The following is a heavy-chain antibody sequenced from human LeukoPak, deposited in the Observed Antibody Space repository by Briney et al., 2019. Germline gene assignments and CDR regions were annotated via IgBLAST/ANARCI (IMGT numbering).Heavy chain of an antibody. J-gene: IGHJ6*03. CDR2: ISGIGGST. Sequence: GGSLRLSCAASGFTFSSYAMSWVRQALGKGLEWVSAISGIGGSTYYADSVKGRFTISRDNSKNSLYLQMNSLRAEDTAVYYCAREVTMVRGVPANYYYYMDVWGKGTTVTVSS. CDR1: GFTFSSYA. D-gene: IGHD3-10*01. V-gene: IGHV3-23*01. CDR3: AREVTMVRGVPANYYYYMDV.